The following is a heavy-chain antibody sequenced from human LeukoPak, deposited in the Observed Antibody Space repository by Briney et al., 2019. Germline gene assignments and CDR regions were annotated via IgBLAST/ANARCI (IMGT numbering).Heavy chain of an antibody. CDR2: ISPYSGDT. Sequence: ASVKVSCKASGYTFNSYGIIWVRQAPGQGLEWMGWISPYSGDTNYAQKLQGRVTMTTDTSTSTAYMEVRSLRSDDTAVYYCAELGITMIGGVWGKGTTVTISS. V-gene: IGHV1-18*01. CDR1: GYTFNSYG. D-gene: IGHD3-10*02. CDR3: AELGITMIGGV. J-gene: IGHJ6*04.